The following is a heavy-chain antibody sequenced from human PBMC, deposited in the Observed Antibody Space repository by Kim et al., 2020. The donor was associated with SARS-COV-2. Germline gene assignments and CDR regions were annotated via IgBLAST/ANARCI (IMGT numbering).Heavy chain of an antibody. V-gene: IGHV3-23*01. J-gene: IGHJ4*02. D-gene: IGHD6-13*01. CDR1: GFTFSSYA. Sequence: GGSLRLSCAASGFTFSSYAMNWVRQAPGKGLEWVSSISGSGGDTYYADSVKGRFTISRDAWKKTLYLQMNSLRAEDTAVYYCAKVRAAVYDFDFWGQGTLVTVSS. CDR2: ISGSGGDT. CDR3: AKVRAAVYDFDF.